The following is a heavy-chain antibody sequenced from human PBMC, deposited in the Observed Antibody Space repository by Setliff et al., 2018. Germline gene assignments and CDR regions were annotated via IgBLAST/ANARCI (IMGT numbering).Heavy chain of an antibody. J-gene: IGHJ6*03. V-gene: IGHV3-49*04. Sequence: PGGSLRLSCTASGFTFGDYAMSWDRQAPGKGLEWVGFIRSKAYGGTTEYAASVKGRFTISRDDSKSIAYLQMNSLKTEDTAVYYCTREASVDFWSGYPYYYYMDVWGKGTTVTVSS. CDR3: TREASVDFWSGYPYYYYMDV. CDR1: GFTFGDYA. CDR2: IRSKAYGGTT. D-gene: IGHD3-3*01.